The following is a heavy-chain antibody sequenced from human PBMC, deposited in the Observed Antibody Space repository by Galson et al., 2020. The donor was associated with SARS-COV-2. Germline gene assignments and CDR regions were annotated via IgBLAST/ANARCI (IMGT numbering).Heavy chain of an antibody. V-gene: IGHV3-73*01. Sequence: GGSLRLSCAVSGFTFSDSAIHWVRQASGKGLEWVGRIRGKTNTYATAYAASVKGRFTISRDDSKNTAYLQMNSLKTKDTAVYYCTTLTDYWGQGTLVTVSS. CDR1: GFTFSDSA. J-gene: IGHJ4*02. CDR3: TTLTDY. CDR2: IRGKTNTYAT.